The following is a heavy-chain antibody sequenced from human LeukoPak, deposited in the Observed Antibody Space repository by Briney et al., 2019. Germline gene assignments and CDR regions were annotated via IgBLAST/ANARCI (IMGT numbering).Heavy chain of an antibody. D-gene: IGHD2-21*01. Sequence: GGSLRLSCAASGFTFRSYWMQWVRQAPGKGLVWVSHINSDGSETTYADSVKGRFTTSRDNAKNTLYLQMNNLRAKDTAVYYCVRDNYGVDYWGQGTLVTVSS. V-gene: IGHV3-74*01. CDR1: GFTFRSYW. CDR3: VRDNYGVDY. CDR2: INSDGSET. J-gene: IGHJ4*02.